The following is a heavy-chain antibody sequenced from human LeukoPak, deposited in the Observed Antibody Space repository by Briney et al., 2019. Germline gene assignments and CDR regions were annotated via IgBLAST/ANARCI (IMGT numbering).Heavy chain of an antibody. D-gene: IGHD2-2*01. CDR2: IIPILGIA. J-gene: IGHJ4*02. CDR1: GYTFTSYG. Sequence: ASVKVSCKASGYTFTSYGISWVRQAPGQGLEWMGRIIPILGIANYAQKFQGRVTITADKSTSTAYMELSSLRSEDTAVYYCAREEGRYCSSTSCYPFDYWGQGTLVTVSS. V-gene: IGHV1-69*04. CDR3: AREEGRYCSSTSCYPFDY.